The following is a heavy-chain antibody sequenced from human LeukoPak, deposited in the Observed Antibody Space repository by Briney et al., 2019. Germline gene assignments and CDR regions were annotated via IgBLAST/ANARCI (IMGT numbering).Heavy chain of an antibody. J-gene: IGHJ4*02. Sequence: GGSLRLSCAASGLTFSTYVMSWVRQAPGKGLEWVSAISGSGGSTYYADSVKGRFTISRDNSKNTLYLQMNSLRAEDTAVYYCAKTSTSWGPAMLDYWGQGTLVTVSS. CDR1: GLTFSTYV. V-gene: IGHV3-23*01. D-gene: IGHD2-2*01. CDR2: ISGSGGST. CDR3: AKTSTSWGPAMLDY.